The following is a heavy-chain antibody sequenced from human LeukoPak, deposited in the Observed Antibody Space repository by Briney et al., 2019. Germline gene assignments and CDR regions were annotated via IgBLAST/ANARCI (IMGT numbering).Heavy chain of an antibody. Sequence: SETLSLTCTVSGGSISSYYWSWIRQPAGKGLEWIGRIYTSGSTNYNPSLKSRVTISVDTSKNQFSLKLSSVTAADTAVYYCARFSTTIFGVVTDDAFDIWGQGTMVTVSS. J-gene: IGHJ3*02. CDR1: GGSISSYY. CDR3: ARFSTTIFGVVTDDAFDI. V-gene: IGHV4-4*07. CDR2: IYTSGST. D-gene: IGHD3-3*01.